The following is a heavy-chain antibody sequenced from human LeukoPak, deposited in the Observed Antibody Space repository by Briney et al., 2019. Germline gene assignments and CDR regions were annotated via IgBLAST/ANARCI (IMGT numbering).Heavy chain of an antibody. CDR3: VREHYDFFLDY. V-gene: IGHV3-7*01. Sequence: PGGSLRLSCAVSGFTFRSYWMSWLRQAPGKGLECVASINQDGTKQYYVDSVRGRFTISRDNAKNSLYLQMNRLRVEDTAVYFCVREHYDFFLDYWGQGTLVTVSS. D-gene: IGHD3-3*01. J-gene: IGHJ4*02. CDR2: INQDGTKQ. CDR1: GFTFRSYW.